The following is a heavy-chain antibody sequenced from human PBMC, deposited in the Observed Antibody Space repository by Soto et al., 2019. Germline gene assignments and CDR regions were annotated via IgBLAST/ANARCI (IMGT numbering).Heavy chain of an antibody. J-gene: IGHJ6*02. CDR3: ARYSNNWFQTEGMDV. CDR1: VDSITTYY. Sequence: PSETLSLTSTVSVDSITTYYWSWIRQPAGKGLEWIGRIDASGNTNYNPSLNSRVTMSIDTSKKQFSLKLTSVTAADTAIYYCARYSNNWFQTEGMDVWGHLTTVTVCS. V-gene: IGHV4-4*07. D-gene: IGHD6-13*01. CDR2: IDASGNT.